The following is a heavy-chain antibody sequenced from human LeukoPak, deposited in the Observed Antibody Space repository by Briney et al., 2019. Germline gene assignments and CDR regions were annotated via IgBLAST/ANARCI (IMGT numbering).Heavy chain of an antibody. J-gene: IGHJ4*02. CDR3: ARGRDVLLWFGEPKPPDY. V-gene: IGHV1-46*01. Sequence: ASVKVSCKASGYTFISNYIHWLRQSPGQGLEWMGIINPNGGSATYSQKLQGRVTVTTDTSTSTAYMELRSLRSDDTAVYYCARGRDVLLWFGEPKPPDYWGQGTLVTVSS. CDR2: INPNGGSA. D-gene: IGHD3-10*01. CDR1: GYTFISNY.